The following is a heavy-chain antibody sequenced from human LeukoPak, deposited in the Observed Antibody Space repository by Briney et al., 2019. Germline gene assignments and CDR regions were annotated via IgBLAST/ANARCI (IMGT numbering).Heavy chain of an antibody. CDR1: GFTFSDYY. CDR2: ISSSSSYT. Sequence: GGSLRLSCAASGFTFSDYYMSWIRPAPGKGLEWVSYISSSSSYTNYADSVKGRFTISRDNAKNSLYLQMNSLRDEDTAVYYCARDGLHTAHFDYWGQGTLVTVSS. CDR3: ARDGLHTAHFDY. J-gene: IGHJ4*02. V-gene: IGHV3-11*06. D-gene: IGHD5-18*01.